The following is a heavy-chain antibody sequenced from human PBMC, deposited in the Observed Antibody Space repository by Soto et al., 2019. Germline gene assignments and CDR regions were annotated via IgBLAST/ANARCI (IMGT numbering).Heavy chain of an antibody. J-gene: IGHJ6*01. CDR1: GYTFTSYG. CDR2: ISAYNGNT. D-gene: IGHD2-2*01. Sequence: ASVKVSCKASGYTFTSYGMNWVRQAPGQGLEWMGWISAYNGNTNYAQKLQGRVTMTTDTSTSTAYMELRSLRSDDTAVYYCARDLYSCCKGCYGDCLDVWTQGTLLTGSS. V-gene: IGHV1-18*01. CDR3: ARDLYSCCKGCYGDCLDV.